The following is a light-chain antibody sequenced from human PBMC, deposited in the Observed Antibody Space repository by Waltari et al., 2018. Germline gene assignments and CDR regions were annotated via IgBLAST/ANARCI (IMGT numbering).Light chain of an antibody. CDR2: GAS. CDR1: PSVSSSY. CDR3: QQYGSPPGLT. V-gene: IGKV3-20*01. J-gene: IGKJ4*01. Sequence: EIVLTQSPGTLSLSPGERATLSCRASPSVSSSYLAWYQQKPGQAPRLLIYGASSRATGIPDRFSGSGSGTDFTLTISRLEPEDFAVYYCQQYGSPPGLTFGGGTKVEIK.